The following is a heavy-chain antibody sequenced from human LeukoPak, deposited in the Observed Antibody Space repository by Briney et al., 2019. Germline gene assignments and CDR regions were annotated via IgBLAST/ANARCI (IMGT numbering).Heavy chain of an antibody. CDR1: GFTFSSYA. Sequence: GGSLRLSCAASGFTFSSYAMSWVRQAPGKGLEWVSAISGSGGSTYYADSVKGRFTISRDNSKNTLYLQMNSLRAEDTAVYYCAQKGPIASEKDPPDAFAIWGQGTTVTVSS. V-gene: IGHV3-23*01. CDR2: ISGSGGST. CDR3: AQKGPIASEKDPPDAFAI. D-gene: IGHD6-13*01. J-gene: IGHJ3*02.